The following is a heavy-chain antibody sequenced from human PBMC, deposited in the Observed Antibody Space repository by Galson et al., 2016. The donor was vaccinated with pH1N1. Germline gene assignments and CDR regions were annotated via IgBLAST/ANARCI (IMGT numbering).Heavy chain of an antibody. D-gene: IGHD5-18*01. J-gene: IGHJ4*02. CDR1: GFTFSSYW. CDR2: ISWNSGSI. V-gene: IGHV3-9*01. CDR3: AKVTGYLYGYVDY. Sequence: SLRLSCAASGFTFSSYWMHWVRQAPGKGLVWVSGISWNSGSIGYADSVKGRFTISRDNAKNSLYLQMNSLRAEDTALYYCAKVTGYLYGYVDYWGQGTLVTVSS.